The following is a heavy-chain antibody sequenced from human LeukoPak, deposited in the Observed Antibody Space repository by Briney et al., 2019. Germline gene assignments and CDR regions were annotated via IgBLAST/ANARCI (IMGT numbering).Heavy chain of an antibody. Sequence: ASVKVSCKASGYTFTSYGISWVRQAPGQGLEWMGWMNPNSGNTGYAQKFQGRVTMTRNTSISTAYMELSSLRSEDTAVYYCAIAVAAIYYYYGMDVWGQGTTVTVSS. CDR2: MNPNSGNT. V-gene: IGHV1-8*02. D-gene: IGHD2-15*01. CDR3: AIAVAAIYYYYGMDV. CDR1: GYTFTSYG. J-gene: IGHJ6*02.